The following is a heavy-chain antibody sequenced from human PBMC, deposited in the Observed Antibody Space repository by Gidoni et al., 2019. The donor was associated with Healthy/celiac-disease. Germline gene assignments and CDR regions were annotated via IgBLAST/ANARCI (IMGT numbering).Heavy chain of an antibody. CDR3: AREVPLRFLGETMPFDY. D-gene: IGHD3-3*01. CDR1: GGSISSYY. J-gene: IGHJ4*02. V-gene: IGHV4-4*07. Sequence: QVQLQESGPGLVKPSETLSLTCTVSGGSISSYYWSWIRQPAGKGLEWIGRIYTSGSTNYNPALKSRFTMSVDTSKNQFSLKLSSVTAADTAVYYCAREVPLRFLGETMPFDYWGQGTLVTVSS. CDR2: IYTSGST.